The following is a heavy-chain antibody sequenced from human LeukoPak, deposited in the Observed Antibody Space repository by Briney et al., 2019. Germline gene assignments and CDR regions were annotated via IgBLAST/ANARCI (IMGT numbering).Heavy chain of an antibody. V-gene: IGHV3-23*01. Sequence: PGGSLGLSCAASGFTFSSYAMSWVRQAPGKGLEWVSAISGSGGSTYYADSVKGRFTISRDNSKNTLYLQMNSLRAEDTAVYYCAKGSYGDSPYWYFNLWGRGTLVTVSS. CDR1: GFTFSSYA. J-gene: IGHJ2*01. D-gene: IGHD4-17*01. CDR2: ISGSGGST. CDR3: AKGSYGDSPYWYFNL.